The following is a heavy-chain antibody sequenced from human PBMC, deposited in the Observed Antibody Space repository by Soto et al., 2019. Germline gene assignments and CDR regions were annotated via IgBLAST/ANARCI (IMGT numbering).Heavy chain of an antibody. CDR2: ISAYNSNT. J-gene: IGHJ5*02. D-gene: IGHD1-26*01. CDR1: GYTFTSYG. V-gene: IGHV1-18*01. CDR3: ARDEDYKLGAYGGWFDP. Sequence: QVQLVQSGAEVKKPGASVKVSCKASGYTFTSYGIGWVRQAPGQGLEWMGWISAYNSNTNYAQNLQGRVTMTTDTSTSTAYMELRSLRSDDPAVYYCARDEDYKLGAYGGWFDPWGQGTLVTVSS.